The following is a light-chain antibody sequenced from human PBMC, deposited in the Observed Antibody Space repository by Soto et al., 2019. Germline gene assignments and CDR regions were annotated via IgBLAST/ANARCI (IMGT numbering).Light chain of an antibody. J-gene: IGKJ2*01. V-gene: IGKV3-15*01. CDR2: SAS. Sequence: EIVMTQSPATLSVSPGERATLSCRASQSISTELAWYQQKPGQPPRLLIYSASTRATGVPARFTGSGSGSEFTLTISGLQSEDFAVYYCHQGHNWPLTFGQGTRLEI. CDR3: HQGHNWPLT. CDR1: QSISTE.